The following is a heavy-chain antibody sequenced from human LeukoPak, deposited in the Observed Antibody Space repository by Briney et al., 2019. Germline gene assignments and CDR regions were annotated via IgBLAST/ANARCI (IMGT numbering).Heavy chain of an antibody. D-gene: IGHD2-15*01. V-gene: IGHV1-18*01. Sequence: GASVKVSCKASGHTFTSYGTSWVRQAPGQGLEWMGWISAYNGNTNYAQKLQGRLTMTTDTSTSTAYMELRSLRSEDTAVYYCARERGVVVVAAYYYYRDVWGKGTTVTVSS. CDR1: GHTFTSYG. CDR2: ISAYNGNT. CDR3: ARERGVVVVAAYYYYRDV. J-gene: IGHJ6*03.